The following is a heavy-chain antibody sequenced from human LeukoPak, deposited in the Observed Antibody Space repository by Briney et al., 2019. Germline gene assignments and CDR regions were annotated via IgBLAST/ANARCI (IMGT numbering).Heavy chain of an antibody. D-gene: IGHD3-22*01. CDR2: ISWDGGST. J-gene: IGHJ4*02. V-gene: IGHV3-43D*03. CDR3: AKDIDSSGYHSYFDY. Sequence: GGSLRLSCAASGFTLDDYAMHWVRQAPGKGLEWVSLISWDGGSTYYADSVKGRFTISRDNSKNSLYLQMNSLRAEDTALYYCAKDIDSSGYHSYFDYWGQGTLVTVSS. CDR1: GFTLDDYA.